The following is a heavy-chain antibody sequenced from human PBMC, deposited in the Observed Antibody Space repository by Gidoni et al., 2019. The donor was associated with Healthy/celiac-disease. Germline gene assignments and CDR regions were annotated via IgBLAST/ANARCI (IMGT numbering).Heavy chain of an antibody. CDR1: GLTSSNAR. Sequence: EVQLLECGGGLVKPGGSLRLSCAASGLTSSNARRSWVRQAPGKGLEWVGRIKSKTDGGTTDYAAPVKGRFTISRDDSKNTLYLQMNSLKTEDTAVYYCSRDLVYYGMDVWGQGTTVTVSS. V-gene: IGHV3-15*01. D-gene: IGHD6-6*01. J-gene: IGHJ6*02. CDR2: IKSKTDGGTT. CDR3: SRDLVYYGMDV.